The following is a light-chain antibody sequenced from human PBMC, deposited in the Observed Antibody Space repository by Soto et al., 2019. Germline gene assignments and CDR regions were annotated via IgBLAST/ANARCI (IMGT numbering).Light chain of an antibody. Sequence: QSVLTQPASVSGSPGQSITISCTGTSSDVGAYTSVSWYQHHPGKAPKVMIYEVNKRPSGISNRFSGSKSVNTASLTISGLQPEDEAHYYCCSYAHRSPPLYVFGTGTKVTVL. J-gene: IGLJ1*01. CDR1: SSDVGAYTS. V-gene: IGLV2-14*01. CDR3: CSYAHRSPPLYV. CDR2: EVN.